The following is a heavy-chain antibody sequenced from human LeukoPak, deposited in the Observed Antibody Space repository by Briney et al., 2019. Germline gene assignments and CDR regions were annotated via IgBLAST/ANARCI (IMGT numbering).Heavy chain of an antibody. CDR2: IKQDGSKK. CDR3: TRVGYIDEGIDY. D-gene: IGHD5-24*01. J-gene: IGHJ4*02. V-gene: IGHV3-7*04. Sequence: LTGGSLRPSCVASGFPFSSYWMTWVRQAPGKGLEWVANIKQDGSKKSYVDSVKGRFTISRDNAKNSLYLQMNSLRAEDTAIYYCTRVGYIDEGIDYWGQGTLVTVSS. CDR1: GFPFSSYW.